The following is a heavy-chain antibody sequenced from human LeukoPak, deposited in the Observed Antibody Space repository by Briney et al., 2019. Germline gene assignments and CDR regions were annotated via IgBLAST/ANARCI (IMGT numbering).Heavy chain of an antibody. J-gene: IGHJ4*02. D-gene: IGHD3-22*01. CDR1: GLTFNNYA. CDR3: ARDNGGGYEY. CDR2: ISSSGSTI. V-gene: IGHV3-48*03. Sequence: GGSLRLSCAVSGLTFNNYAMSWVRQAPGKGLEWVSYISSSGSTIYYADSVKGRFTISRDNAKNSLYLQMNSLRAEDTAVYYCARDNGGGYEYWGQGTLVTVSS.